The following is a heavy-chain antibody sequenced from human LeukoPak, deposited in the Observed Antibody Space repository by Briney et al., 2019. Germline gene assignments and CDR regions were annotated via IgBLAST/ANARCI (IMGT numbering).Heavy chain of an antibody. CDR3: AKGSYYDSSGSFYFDY. Sequence: GGSLRLSCAASGFTFSSYSMSWVRQAPWKGLEWVSGISGSGDNTYYADSVKGRFTISRDNSKNTLYVQVNSLGTEDTAAYYCAKGSYYDSSGSFYFDYWGQGTLVTVSS. J-gene: IGHJ4*02. CDR1: GFTFSSYS. CDR2: ISGSGDNT. V-gene: IGHV3-23*01. D-gene: IGHD3-22*01.